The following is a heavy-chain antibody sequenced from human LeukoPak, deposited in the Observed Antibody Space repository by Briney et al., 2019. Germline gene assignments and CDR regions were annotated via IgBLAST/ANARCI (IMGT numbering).Heavy chain of an antibody. D-gene: IGHD5-24*01. Sequence: PGRSLRLSCAASGFTFDGYAMHWVRQAPGKGLEWVSGISWNSGSIGYADSVKGRFTISRDNAKNSLYLQMNSLRAEDTALYYCAKDASLRSGYNWRYFDYWGQGTLVTVSS. CDR2: ISWNSGSI. CDR1: GFTFDGYA. V-gene: IGHV3-9*01. CDR3: AKDASLRSGYNWRYFDY. J-gene: IGHJ4*02.